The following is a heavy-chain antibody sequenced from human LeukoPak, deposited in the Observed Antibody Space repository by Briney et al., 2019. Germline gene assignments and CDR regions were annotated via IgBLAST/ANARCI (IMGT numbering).Heavy chain of an antibody. D-gene: IGHD3-22*01. J-gene: IGHJ4*02. V-gene: IGHV4-59*01. CDR1: GGSISSYY. Sequence: PSETLSLTCTVSGGSISSYYWSWIRQPPGKGLEWIGYIYYSGSTNNNPSLKSRVTISVDTSKSQFSLNLSSVTAADTAVYYCARGGASTYYDSGGFFSFWGQGAQVTVSS. CDR3: ARGGASTYYDSGGFFSF. CDR2: IYYSGST.